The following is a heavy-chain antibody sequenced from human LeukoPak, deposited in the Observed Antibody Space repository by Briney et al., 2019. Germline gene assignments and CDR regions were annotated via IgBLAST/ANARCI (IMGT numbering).Heavy chain of an antibody. CDR2: IRYDGGNQ. J-gene: IGHJ4*02. CDR3: ARDGRPSAPGGYQFDY. D-gene: IGHD2-2*01. V-gene: IGHV3-30*02. Sequence: GGSLRLSRAASGFTFSSYGIHWVRQAPGKGLEWVAFIRYDGGNQYYADSVKGRFTISRDNSKNTLYVQMNSLRVEDTAVYYCARDGRPSAPGGYQFDYWGQGTLVTVSS. CDR1: GFTFSSYG.